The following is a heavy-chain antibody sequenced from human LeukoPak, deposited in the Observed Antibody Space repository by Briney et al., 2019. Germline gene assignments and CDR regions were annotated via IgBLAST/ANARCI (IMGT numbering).Heavy chain of an antibody. J-gene: IGHJ3*02. V-gene: IGHV3-48*03. CDR2: ITSSGSSI. CDR3: ARDRGSYPSGAFDI. CDR1: GFTFSSYE. D-gene: IGHD1-26*01. Sequence: GGSLRLSCAASGFTFSSYEMNWVRQAPGKGLEWVSYITSSGSSIYYADSVKGRFTISRDDAKNSLDLQMNSLRAEDTAVYYCARDRGSYPSGAFDIWGQGTVVTVSS.